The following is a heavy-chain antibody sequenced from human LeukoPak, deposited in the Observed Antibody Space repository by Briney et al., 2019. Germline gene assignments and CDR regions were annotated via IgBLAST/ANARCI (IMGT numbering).Heavy chain of an antibody. J-gene: IGHJ4*02. CDR1: GYTFTSYG. CDR3: ASGSRSSWYLTATSFDY. D-gene: IGHD6-13*01. V-gene: IGHV1-18*01. Sequence: ASVKVSCKASGYTFTSYGISWVRQAPGQGLEWMGWISAYNGNTNYAQKLQGRVTMTTDTSTSTAYMELRSLRSDDTAVYYCASGSRSSWYLTATSFDYWGQGTLVTVSS. CDR2: ISAYNGNT.